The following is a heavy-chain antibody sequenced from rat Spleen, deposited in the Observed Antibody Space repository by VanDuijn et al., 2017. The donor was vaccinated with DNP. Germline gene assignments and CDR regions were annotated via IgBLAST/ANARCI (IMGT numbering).Heavy chain of an antibody. V-gene: IGHV5-7*01. D-gene: IGHD1-4*01. CDR3: TAGEDYRGFDY. CDR1: GFTFSDYN. CDR2: ISYDGSST. J-gene: IGHJ2*01. Sequence: EVQLVESGGGLVQPGRSLKLSCAASGFTFSDYNLAWVRQAPKKGLEWVATISYDGSSTYYRDSVKGRFTISRDNAKSTLYLQMDSLRSEDKATYYCTAGEDYRGFDYWGQGVMVTVSS.